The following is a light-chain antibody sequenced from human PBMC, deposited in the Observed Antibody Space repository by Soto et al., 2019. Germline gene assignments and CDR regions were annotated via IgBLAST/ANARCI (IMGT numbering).Light chain of an antibody. CDR3: SSYTSSSTPYV. J-gene: IGLJ1*01. V-gene: IGLV2-14*01. CDR2: DVS. CDR1: SSDVGGYNY. Sequence: QSALTQPASVSGSPGQSITISCTGTSSDVGGYNYVSWYQQHPGKAPKLMIYDVSNRPSGVSNRFSGSKSGNTASLTISGVQAEDEDDYYCSSYTSSSTPYVFGTGTKVTVL.